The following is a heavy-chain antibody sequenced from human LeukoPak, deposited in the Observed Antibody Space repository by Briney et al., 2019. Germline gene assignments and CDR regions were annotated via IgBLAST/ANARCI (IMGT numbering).Heavy chain of an antibody. V-gene: IGHV1-69*13. CDR3: ARVVGSYPSGYYYYYMDV. CDR1: GGTFSSYA. Sequence: ASVKVSCKASGGTFSSYAISWVRQAPEQGLEWMGGIIPIFGTANYAQKFQGRVTITADESTSTAYMELSSLRSEDTAVYYCARVVGSYPSGYYYYYMDVWGKGTTVTVSS. CDR2: IIPIFGTA. J-gene: IGHJ6*03. D-gene: IGHD1-26*01.